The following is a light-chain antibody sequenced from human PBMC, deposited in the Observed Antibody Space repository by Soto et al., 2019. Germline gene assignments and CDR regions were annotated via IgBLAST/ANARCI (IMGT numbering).Light chain of an antibody. J-gene: IGKJ5*01. CDR2: GAS. CDR1: QSVRSN. Sequence: EIVMTQSPSTLSVSPGDGVTLSCRASQSVRSNLAWYQQTPGQSPRLLVCGASTRATGIPARFSGSGSGTEFTLTISSLQSEAFAVYYCQQYNNWPPITFGQGTRLEIK. CDR3: QQYNNWPPIT. V-gene: IGKV3-15*01.